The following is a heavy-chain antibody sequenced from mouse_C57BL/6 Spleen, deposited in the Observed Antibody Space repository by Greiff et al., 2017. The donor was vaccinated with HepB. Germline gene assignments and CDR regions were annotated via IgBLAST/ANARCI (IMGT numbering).Heavy chain of an antibody. CDR1: GFTFTDYY. CDR3: ARAPYGNLWYFDV. V-gene: IGHV7-3*01. CDR2: IRNKANGYTT. Sequence: EVKLMESGGGLVQPGGSLSLSCAASGFTFTDYYMSWVRQPPGKALEWLGFIRNKANGYTTEYSASVKGRFTISRDNSQSILYLQMNALRAEDSATYYCARAPYGNLWYFDVWGTGTTVTVSS. J-gene: IGHJ1*03. D-gene: IGHD2-1*01.